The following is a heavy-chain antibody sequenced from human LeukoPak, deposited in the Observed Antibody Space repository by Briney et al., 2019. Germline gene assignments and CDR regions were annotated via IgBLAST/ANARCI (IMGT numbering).Heavy chain of an antibody. D-gene: IGHD3-10*01. V-gene: IGHV4-61*01. J-gene: IGHJ5*02. CDR3: ARDRGSGTLNNWFDP. Sequence: PSETLSLTCTVSGFSISSGFYWTWIRQSPWKGLEWIGFVYYTGSTKYNPSLKSRVTISVDTSKSQFSLKLTSVTAADTAVYYCARDRGSGTLNNWFDPWGQGTLVTVSS. CDR1: GFSISSGFY. CDR2: VYYTGST.